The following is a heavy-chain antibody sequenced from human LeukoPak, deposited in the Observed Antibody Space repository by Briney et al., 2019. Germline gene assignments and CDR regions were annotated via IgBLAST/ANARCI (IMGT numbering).Heavy chain of an antibody. CDR2: IYYSGST. CDR1: GVSISSYY. V-gene: IGHV4-59*01. CDR3: ARVVRGSYLDY. D-gene: IGHD2-21*01. J-gene: IGHJ4*02. Sequence: PSETLSLTGTVSGVSISSYYWSWIRQPPGKGLEWIGYIYYSGSTNYNPSLKSRVTISVDTSKNQFSLKLSSVTAADTAVYYCARVVRGSYLDYWGQGTLVTVSS.